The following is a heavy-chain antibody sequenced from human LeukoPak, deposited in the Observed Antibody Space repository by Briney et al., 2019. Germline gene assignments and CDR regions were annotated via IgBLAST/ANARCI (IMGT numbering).Heavy chain of an antibody. CDR3: ARVPDVTARPCDT. CDR1: GGSFSNYY. Sequence: SETLSLTCAVYGGSFSNYYWTWIRQTPGRGPEWIGESSHTGAITNYNPSLKSRATIFVDSSKKQFSLRVTSVTAADTGIYYCARVPDVTARPCDTWGPGSSVTVSS. J-gene: IGHJ5*02. CDR2: SSHTGAIT. V-gene: IGHV4-34*01. D-gene: IGHD1-1*01.